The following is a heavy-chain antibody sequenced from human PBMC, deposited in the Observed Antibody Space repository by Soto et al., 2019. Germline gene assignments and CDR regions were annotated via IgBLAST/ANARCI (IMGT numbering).Heavy chain of an antibody. CDR2: INPNSGGT. CDR3: ARDVAYGGYYYGMDV. D-gene: IGHD2-8*01. Sequence: QVQLVQSGAEVKKPGASVKVSCKASGYTFTGYYMHWVRQAPGQGLEWMGWINPNSGGTNYAQKFQGWVTMTRDTSISTAYMELSRLRSDDTAVYYCARDVAYGGYYYGMDVWGQGTTVTVSS. J-gene: IGHJ6*02. CDR1: GYTFTGYY. V-gene: IGHV1-2*04.